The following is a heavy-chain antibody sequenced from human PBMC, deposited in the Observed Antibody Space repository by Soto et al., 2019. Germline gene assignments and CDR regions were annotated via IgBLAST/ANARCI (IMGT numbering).Heavy chain of an antibody. V-gene: IGHV1-24*01. CDR2: LDPEDGET. D-gene: IGHD4-17*01. CDR1: GYTLTELS. J-gene: IGHJ6*02. CDR3: ATDRHITGVTTREYYYGMDV. Sequence: QVQLVQSGAEVKKPGASVKVSCKVSGYTLTELSMHWVRQAPGKGLEWRGGLDPEDGETIYAQKFQGRVTMTEDTSTETAYMELSSLRSEDTAVYYCATDRHITGVTTREYYYGMDVWGQGTTVTVSS.